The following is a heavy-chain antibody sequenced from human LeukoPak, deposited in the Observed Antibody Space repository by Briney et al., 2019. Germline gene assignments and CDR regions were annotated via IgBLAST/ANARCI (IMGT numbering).Heavy chain of an antibody. V-gene: IGHV3-7*03. CDR2: IKQDGSEK. CDR3: AKSIAAALDAFDI. CDR1: GFIFSSYW. D-gene: IGHD6-13*01. J-gene: IGHJ3*02. Sequence: GGSLRLSCAASGFIFSSYWMSWVRQAPGKGLEWVANIKQDGSEKYYVDSVKGRFTISRDNAKNSLYLQMNSLRAEDMALYYCAKSIAAALDAFDIWGQGTMVTVSS.